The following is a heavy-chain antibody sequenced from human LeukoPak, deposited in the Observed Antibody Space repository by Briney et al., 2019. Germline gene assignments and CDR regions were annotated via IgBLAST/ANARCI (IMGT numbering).Heavy chain of an antibody. CDR3: ARDPRGITVMADYFDY. D-gene: IGHD6-19*01. Sequence: PGGSLRLSCAASGFTFSSYEMNWVRQAPGKGLEWVSYISSSGSTIYYADSVKGRFTISRDNAKDSLYLQMNSLRAEDTVVYYCARDPRGITVMADYFDYWGQGTLVTVSS. CDR1: GFTFSSYE. V-gene: IGHV3-48*03. J-gene: IGHJ4*02. CDR2: ISSSGSTI.